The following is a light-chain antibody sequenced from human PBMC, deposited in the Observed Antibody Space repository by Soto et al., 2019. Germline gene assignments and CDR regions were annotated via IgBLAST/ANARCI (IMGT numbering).Light chain of an antibody. V-gene: IGKV1-8*01. CDR1: QGISSY. J-gene: IGKJ1*01. Sequence: AIQLTQSPASLPASVGDRVTITWRASQGISSYLAWYQQEPGKAPKLLIYGASTLQSGVPSRFSGSGSGTNFTLTINSLQSEDFATYYCLHYYTFPRTFGQGTQVEIK. CDR3: LHYYTFPRT. CDR2: GAS.